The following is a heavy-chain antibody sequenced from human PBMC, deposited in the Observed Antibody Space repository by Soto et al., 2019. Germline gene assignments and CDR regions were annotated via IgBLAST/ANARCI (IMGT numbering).Heavy chain of an antibody. CDR2: MNPNRGNT. CDR1: GYTFTSYD. J-gene: IGHJ3*02. D-gene: IGHD2-15*01. V-gene: IGHV1-8*01. CDR3: ASRGYWSGGSCSLDAFDI. Sequence: QVQLVQSGAEVKKPGASVKVSCKASGYTFTSYDINWVRQATGQGLEWMGWMNPNRGNTGYAQKFQGSTTMTRNTSISPAYMELSSLRSEDTAVYYCASRGYWSGGSCSLDAFDIWGQGTMVTVSS.